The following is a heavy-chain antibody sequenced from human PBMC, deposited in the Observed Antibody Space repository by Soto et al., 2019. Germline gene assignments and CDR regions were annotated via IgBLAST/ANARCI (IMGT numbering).Heavy chain of an antibody. Sequence: SVKVSCKASGGTFSSHAISWVRQAPGQGLEWMGGIIPIFGTANYAQKFQGRVTITADESTSTAYMELSSLRSEDTAVYYCARRHHGSGSWYYYGMDVWGQGTTVTVSS. J-gene: IGHJ6*02. CDR3: ARRHHGSGSWYYYGMDV. CDR2: IIPIFGTA. V-gene: IGHV1-69*13. CDR1: GGTFSSHA. D-gene: IGHD3-10*01.